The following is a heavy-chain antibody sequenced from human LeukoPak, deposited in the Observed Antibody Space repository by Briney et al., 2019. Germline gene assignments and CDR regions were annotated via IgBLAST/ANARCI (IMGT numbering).Heavy chain of an antibody. D-gene: IGHD3-3*01. CDR1: GFTFSSYW. Sequence: PGGSLRLSCAASGFTFSSYWMSWVRQAPGKGLEWVANIKQDGSEKYYVDSVKGRFTISRDNAKNSLYLQMNSLRAEDTAVYYCARDGPEDDFWSGPYPPYFDHWGQGTLVTVSS. V-gene: IGHV3-7*01. J-gene: IGHJ4*02. CDR3: ARDGPEDDFWSGPYPPYFDH. CDR2: IKQDGSEK.